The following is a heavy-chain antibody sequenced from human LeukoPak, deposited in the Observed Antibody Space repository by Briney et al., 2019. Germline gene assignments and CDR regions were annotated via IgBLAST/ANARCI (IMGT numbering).Heavy chain of an antibody. Sequence: SVKVSCKASGGTFSSYVISWVRQAPGQGLVWMGGIIPIFGTANYAQKFQGRVTITADKSTSTAYMELSSLRSEDTAVYYCARILGPDWFDPWGQGTLVTVSS. CDR2: IIPIFGTA. V-gene: IGHV1-69*06. CDR1: GGTFSSYV. CDR3: ARILGPDWFDP. J-gene: IGHJ5*02. D-gene: IGHD7-27*01.